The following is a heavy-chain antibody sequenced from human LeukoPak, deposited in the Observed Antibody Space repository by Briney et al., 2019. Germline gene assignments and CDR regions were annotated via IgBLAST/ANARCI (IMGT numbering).Heavy chain of an antibody. CDR3: AKFFTTDYYFDY. CDR1: GGSISRYY. Sequence: MPSETLSLTCTVSGGSISRYYWGWIRQPAGKGPEWVGRIYTSGSTNYNPSLKSRVSMSVDTSKNQFSLKLSSVTAADTAVYYCAKFFTTDYYFDYWGQGTLVTVSS. CDR2: IYTSGST. D-gene: IGHD3-22*01. J-gene: IGHJ4*02. V-gene: IGHV4-4*07.